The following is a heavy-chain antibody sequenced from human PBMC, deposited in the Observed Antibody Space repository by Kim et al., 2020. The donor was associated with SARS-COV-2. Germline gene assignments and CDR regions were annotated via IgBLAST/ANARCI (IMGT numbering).Heavy chain of an antibody. V-gene: IGHV1-69*04. J-gene: IGHJ6*02. Sequence: SVKVSCKASGGTFSSYTISWVRQAPGQGLEWMGRIIPILGIANYAQKFQGRVTITTDKSTSTAYMELSSLRSEDTAVYYCARDQYCSSTSCIKVYGMDVWGQGTTVTVSS. D-gene: IGHD2-2*01. CDR1: GGTFSSYT. CDR3: ARDQYCSSTSCIKVYGMDV. CDR2: IIPILGIA.